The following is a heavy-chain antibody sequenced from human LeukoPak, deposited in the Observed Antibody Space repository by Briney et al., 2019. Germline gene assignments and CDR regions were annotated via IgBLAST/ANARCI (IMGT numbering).Heavy chain of an antibody. D-gene: IGHD2-21*02. Sequence: GGSLRLSCAASGFTFSSYSMNWVRQAPGKGLEWVSSISTSGTHIYYADSVKSRFTISRDNAKNSLYLQMNSLRAEDTALYYCARDPVCGGDCFVDYWGQGTLVTVSS. V-gene: IGHV3-21*01. J-gene: IGHJ4*02. CDR2: ISTSGTHI. CDR3: ARDPVCGGDCFVDY. CDR1: GFTFSSYS.